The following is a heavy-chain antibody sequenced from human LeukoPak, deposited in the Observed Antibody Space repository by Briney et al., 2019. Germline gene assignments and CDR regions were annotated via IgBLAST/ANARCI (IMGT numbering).Heavy chain of an antibody. CDR3: ARGRPYLSYDILTGYYDDYYYGMDV. CDR2: INHSGST. Sequence: SETLSLTCAVYGGSFSGYYWSWLRQPPGKGLEWIGEINHSGSTNYNPSLKSRVTISVDTSKNQFSLKLSSVTAADTAVYYCARGRPYLSYDILTGYYDDYYYGMDVWGQGTTVTVSS. V-gene: IGHV4-34*01. D-gene: IGHD3-9*01. CDR1: GGSFSGYY. J-gene: IGHJ6*02.